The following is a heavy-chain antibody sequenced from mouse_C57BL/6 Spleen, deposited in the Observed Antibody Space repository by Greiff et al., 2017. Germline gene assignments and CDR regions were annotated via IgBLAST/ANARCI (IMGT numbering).Heavy chain of an antibody. J-gene: IGHJ3*01. Sequence: QLQQSGAELARPGASVKLSCKASGYTFTSYGISWVKQRTGQGLEWIGEIYPRSGNTYYNEKFKGKATLTADKSSSTAYMELRSLTSEDSAVYFCASYDSLFAYWGQGTLVTVSA. CDR3: ASYDSLFAY. CDR2: IYPRSGNT. D-gene: IGHD1-1*01. CDR1: GYTFTSYG. V-gene: IGHV1-81*01.